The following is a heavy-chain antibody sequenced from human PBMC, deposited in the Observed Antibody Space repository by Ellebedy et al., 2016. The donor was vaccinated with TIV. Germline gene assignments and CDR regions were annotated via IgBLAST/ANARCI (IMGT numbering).Heavy chain of an antibody. CDR3: ARDPGVLPGGGLDY. CDR1: GFNFNMYG. J-gene: IGHJ4*02. CDR2: LWYDGSNE. D-gene: IGHD2-15*01. Sequence: GESLKISCAASGFNFNMYGMHWVRQAPGKGLEWVAHLWYDGSNENYADSVKGRFTISRDNSLYLQMNSLRAEDTAVYYCARDPGVLPGGGLDYWGQGTLVTVSS. V-gene: IGHV3-33*01.